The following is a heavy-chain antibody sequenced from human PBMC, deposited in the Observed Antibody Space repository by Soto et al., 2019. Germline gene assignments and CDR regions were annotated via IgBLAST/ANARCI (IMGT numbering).Heavy chain of an antibody. J-gene: IGHJ4*02. Sequence: GASVKVSCKDSGYTFTSYDINWVRQATGQGIERMGWMNPNSGNTGYAQKLQGGVAMTRNNSVSTAYMELSSLRSADPAVYFCARGLTMVRGVINYYWRQGTLVTVSS. D-gene: IGHD3-10*01. CDR2: MNPNSGNT. V-gene: IGHV1-8*01. CDR3: ARGLTMVRGVINYY. CDR1: GYTFTSYD.